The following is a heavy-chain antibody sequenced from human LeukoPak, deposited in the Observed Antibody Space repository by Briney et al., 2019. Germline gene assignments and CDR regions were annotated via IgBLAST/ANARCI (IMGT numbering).Heavy chain of an antibody. CDR2: ISSSGST. CDR1: GDSISSGDYY. V-gene: IGHV4-61*02. Sequence: SQTLSLTCTVSGDSISSGDYYWSWIRQPAGKGLEWIGRISSSGSTNYNPSLKSRVTISVDTSKNQFSLKLSSVTAADTAVYYCARGYSGSQNYYYMDVWGKGTTVTISS. D-gene: IGHD1-26*01. CDR3: ARGYSGSQNYYYMDV. J-gene: IGHJ6*03.